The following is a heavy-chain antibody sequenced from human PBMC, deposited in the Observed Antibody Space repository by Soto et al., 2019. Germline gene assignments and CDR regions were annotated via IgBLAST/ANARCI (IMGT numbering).Heavy chain of an antibody. J-gene: IGHJ4*02. Sequence: GGSLRLSRAAAGFTFSTYWMHWARQAPGKGLVWVSRINSDGSSTSYADSVKGRFTISRDNAKNTLYLQMNSLRAEDTAVYYCARDYDCYIAGAFGYWGQGTLVTVSS. CDR3: ARDYDCYIAGAFGY. CDR2: INSDGSST. D-gene: IGHD2-21*01. CDR1: GFTFSTYW. V-gene: IGHV3-74*01.